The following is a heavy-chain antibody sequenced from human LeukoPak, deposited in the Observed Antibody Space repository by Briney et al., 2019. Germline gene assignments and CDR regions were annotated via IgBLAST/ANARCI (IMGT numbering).Heavy chain of an antibody. J-gene: IGHJ6*03. CDR3: ARDRRGYCSSTSCYDYCYYMDV. CDR1: TGSISSGGYY. V-gene: IGHV4-31*03. Sequence: SETLSLTCTVSTGSISSGGYYWSWIRQHPGKGLEWIGYISYSGSTYYNTSLKSRVTISVDTSQNQFSLKLSSVTAADTAVYYCARDRRGYCSSTSCYDYCYYMDVWGKGTTVTVSS. CDR2: ISYSGST. D-gene: IGHD2-2*01.